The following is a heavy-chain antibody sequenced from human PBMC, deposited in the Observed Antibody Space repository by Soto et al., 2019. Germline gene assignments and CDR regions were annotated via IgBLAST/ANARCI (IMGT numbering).Heavy chain of an antibody. D-gene: IGHD2-21*01. CDR1: GGSISSGDYY. CDR2: IYHTGSA. CDR3: ARGLSKLGWDFMHFDY. V-gene: IGHV4-30-4*01. J-gene: IGHJ4*02. Sequence: QVQLQESGPGLVKPSQTLSLTCTVSGGSISSGDYYWSWIRQAPGKGLEWIGYIYHTGSAYFNPSLKSRVTISLDMSRNQFSLNLNSVTAADTAVYYCARGLSKLGWDFMHFDYWGRGILVTVSS.